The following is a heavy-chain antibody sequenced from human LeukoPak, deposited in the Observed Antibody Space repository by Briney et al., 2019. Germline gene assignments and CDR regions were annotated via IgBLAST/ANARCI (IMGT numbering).Heavy chain of an antibody. CDR2: ISTSGSTI. CDR3: AREESSATIDY. Sequence: GGSLRLSCAASGFTFSIYEMNWVRQAPGKGLEWVSYISTSGSTIYYADSVKGRFTISRDNAKNSLYLQMNSLRAEDTAVYYCAREESSATIDYWGQGTLVTVSS. CDR1: GFTFSIYE. J-gene: IGHJ4*02. V-gene: IGHV3-48*03.